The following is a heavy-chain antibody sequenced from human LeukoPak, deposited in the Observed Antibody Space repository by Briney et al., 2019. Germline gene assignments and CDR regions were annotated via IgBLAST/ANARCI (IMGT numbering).Heavy chain of an antibody. D-gene: IGHD3-3*01. CDR3: AHSGKYYDFWSGYEDENWFDP. CDR2: HYWDGDK. Sequence: SGPTLVKPAQTLTLTCTFSGFSLSTRGVGVGWIRQPPGKALEWLAPHYWDGDKRYSPSLKSRLTITKDTSKNQVVLTMPNMHPGDTATYYCAHSGKYYDFWSGYEDENWFDPWGQGTLVTVSS. CDR1: GFSLSTRGVG. V-gene: IGHV2-5*02. J-gene: IGHJ5*02.